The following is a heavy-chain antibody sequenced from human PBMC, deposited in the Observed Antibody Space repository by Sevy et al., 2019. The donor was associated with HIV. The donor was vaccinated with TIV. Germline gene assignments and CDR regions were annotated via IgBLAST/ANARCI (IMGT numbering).Heavy chain of an antibody. J-gene: IGHJ4*02. Sequence: GGSLRLSCAASDFIFSTYAMSWVRQAPGKGLEWVSGISGSGDSTNYANSGKGRFTISRDNSKNTLYLQMNSLGAEDTAVYYCRRGDTLDYWGQGTLVTVSS. CDR3: RRGDTLDY. D-gene: IGHD5-18*01. CDR1: DFIFSTYA. V-gene: IGHV3-23*01. CDR2: ISGSGDST.